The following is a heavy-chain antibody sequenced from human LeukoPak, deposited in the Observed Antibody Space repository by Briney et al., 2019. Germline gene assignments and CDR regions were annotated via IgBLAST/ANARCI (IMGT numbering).Heavy chain of an antibody. CDR3: AKMGANWGSADYFDY. CDR2: ISYDGSNK. CDR1: GFTFSTYA. J-gene: IGHJ4*02. V-gene: IGHV3-30-3*02. Sequence: GGSLRLSCAASGFTFSTYAMHWVRQAPGKGLEWVAVISYDGSNKYYADSVKGRFTISRDNSKNTLYLQMNSLRAEDTAVYYCAKMGANWGSADYFDYWGQGTLVTVSS. D-gene: IGHD7-27*01.